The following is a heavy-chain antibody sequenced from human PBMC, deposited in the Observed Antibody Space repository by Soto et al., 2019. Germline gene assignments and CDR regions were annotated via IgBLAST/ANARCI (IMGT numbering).Heavy chain of an antibody. Sequence: SEALSLTCTVSDGSISTYFCNWIRQPAGKGLEWIGRIDNSGNTNYNPSLKSRVTMSADTSRNQFSLKLNSVTAADTAVYYCARGGQDFWSGPFDYWGQGALVTVSS. V-gene: IGHV4-4*07. CDR2: IDNSGNT. CDR1: DGSISTYF. CDR3: ARGGQDFWSGPFDY. J-gene: IGHJ4*02. D-gene: IGHD3-3*01.